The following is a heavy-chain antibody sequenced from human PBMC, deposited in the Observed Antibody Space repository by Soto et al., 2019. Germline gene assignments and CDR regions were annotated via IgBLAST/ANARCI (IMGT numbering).Heavy chain of an antibody. CDR3: ARINGGYPDF. Sequence: PSETLSLTCTVSDGYINNHFWSWIRQPAGKGLEWIGHIYMSGTTTYNPSLKSRVTMSVDTPRNQFSLKVSSVTAADTAVYYCARINGGYPDFWGQGALVTVSS. CDR1: DGYINNHF. J-gene: IGHJ4*02. CDR2: IYMSGTT. D-gene: IGHD2-15*01. V-gene: IGHV4-4*07.